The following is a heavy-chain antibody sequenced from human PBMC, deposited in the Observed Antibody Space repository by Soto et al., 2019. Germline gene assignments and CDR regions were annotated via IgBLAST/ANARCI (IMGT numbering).Heavy chain of an antibody. CDR3: AREERSSWSPVGNYFDY. CDR2: INAGNGNT. Sequence: ASVKVSCKASGYTFSSYAMHWVRQAPGQSLEWVGWINAGNGNTKYSQKFQGRVTITRDTSASTAYMELSSLRSEDTAVYYCAREERSSWSPVGNYFDYCGQGTLVTVSS. J-gene: IGHJ4*02. V-gene: IGHV1-3*01. CDR1: GYTFSSYA. D-gene: IGHD6-13*01.